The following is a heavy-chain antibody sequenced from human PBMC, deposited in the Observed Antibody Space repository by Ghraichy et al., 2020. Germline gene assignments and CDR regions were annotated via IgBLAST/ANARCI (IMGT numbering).Heavy chain of an antibody. CDR3: ARASDTAMVSRVRYFDY. Sequence: ASVKVSCKASGYTFTSYYMHWVRQAPGQGLEWMGIINPSGGSTSYAQKFQGRVTMTRDTSTSTVYMELSSLRSEDTAVYYCARASDTAMVSRVRYFDYWGQGTLVTVSS. J-gene: IGHJ4*02. V-gene: IGHV1-46*01. CDR2: INPSGGST. CDR1: GYTFTSYY. D-gene: IGHD5-18*01.